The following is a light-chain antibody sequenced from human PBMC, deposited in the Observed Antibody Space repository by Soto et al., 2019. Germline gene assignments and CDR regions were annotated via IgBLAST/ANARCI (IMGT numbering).Light chain of an antibody. J-gene: IGKJ4*01. V-gene: IGKV3-15*01. CDR3: QQYNNWPGLT. CDR2: GAS. Sequence: IVMTQSPATLSVSPGERATLSCRASQSVSSNLAWYQQKPGQAPRLLIYGASTMATGIPARFSGSGSGTEFTLSISSLQDEDFAVYYCQQYNNWPGLTFGGGTKVEIK. CDR1: QSVSSN.